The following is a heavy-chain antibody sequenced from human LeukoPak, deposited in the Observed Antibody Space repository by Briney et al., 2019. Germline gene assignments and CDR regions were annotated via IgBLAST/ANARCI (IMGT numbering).Heavy chain of an antibody. CDR3: GREDCNNVRCYGASDA. CDR1: GFTFSSYA. V-gene: IGHV3-69-1*01. Sequence: PGGSMRLSCVGSGFTFSSYAMNWVRQAPGKGLEWVSSISSNNNIYYADSVEGRFTISRDNAKNSLSLQMNSLRGEDTAVYYCGREDCNNVRCYGASDAWGQGTLVTVSS. CDR2: ISSNNNI. D-gene: IGHD2-2*01. J-gene: IGHJ5*02.